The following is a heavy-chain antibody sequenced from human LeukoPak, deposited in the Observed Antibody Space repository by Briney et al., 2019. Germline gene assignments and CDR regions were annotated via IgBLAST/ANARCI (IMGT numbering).Heavy chain of an antibody. J-gene: IGHJ5*02. CDR1: GGSISSGSYY. CDR3: ARTTAAGPLGWFDP. D-gene: IGHD6-13*01. CDR2: IYTSGST. V-gene: IGHV4-61*02. Sequence: SQTLSLTCTVSGGSISSGSYYWSWIRQPAGKGLEWIGRIYTSGSTNYNPSLKSRVTISVDTSKNQFSLKLSSVPAADTAVYYCARTTAAGPLGWFDPWGQGTLVTVSS.